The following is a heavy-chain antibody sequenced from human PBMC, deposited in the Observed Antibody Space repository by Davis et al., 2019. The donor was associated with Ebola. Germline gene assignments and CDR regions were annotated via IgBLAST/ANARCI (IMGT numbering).Heavy chain of an antibody. D-gene: IGHD4-17*01. CDR1: GFTFSSYG. Sequence: GGSLRLSCAASGFTFSSYGMHWVRQAPGKGLEWVAIISYDGSSKYYADSVKGRFTISRGNSKNTLCLQMDSLRAEDTAVYHCAKDWDHYGPQYWGQGTLVTVSS. J-gene: IGHJ4*02. CDR3: AKDWDHYGPQY. V-gene: IGHV3-30*18. CDR2: ISYDGSSK.